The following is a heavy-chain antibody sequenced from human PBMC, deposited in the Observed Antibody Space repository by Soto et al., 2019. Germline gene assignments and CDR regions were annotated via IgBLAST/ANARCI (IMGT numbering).Heavy chain of an antibody. CDR1: GGTFSSYA. V-gene: IGHV1-69*13. D-gene: IGHD6-19*01. J-gene: IGHJ6*02. CDR3: AGPGYSSGYGNYYYYGMDV. Sequence: SVKVSCKASGGTFSSYAISWVRQAPGQGLEWMGGIIPIFGTANYAQKFQGRVTITADESTSTAYMELNSLRSEDTAVYYCAGPGYSSGYGNYYYYGMDVWGQGTTVTVSS. CDR2: IIPIFGTA.